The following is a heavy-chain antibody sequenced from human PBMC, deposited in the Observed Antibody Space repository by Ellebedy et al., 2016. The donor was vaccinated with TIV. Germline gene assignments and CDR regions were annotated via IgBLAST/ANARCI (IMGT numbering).Heavy chain of an antibody. CDR1: GFTFSNYN. D-gene: IGHD2-15*01. J-gene: IGHJ4*02. Sequence: GESLKISCVASGFTFSNYNMNWVRQSPGKGLEWVSSIRSTGSDKYYAESVKGRFTISRDNAQDTLFLQMNSLRDENTAVYFCSRGCSTPDSWGQGTLVIVSS. CDR2: IRSTGSDK. CDR3: SRGCSTPDS. V-gene: IGHV3-21*06.